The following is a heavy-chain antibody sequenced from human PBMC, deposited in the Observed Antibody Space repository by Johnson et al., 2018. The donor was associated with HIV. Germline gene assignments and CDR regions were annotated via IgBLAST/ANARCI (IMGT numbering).Heavy chain of an antibody. CDR1: GFTFSSYA. Sequence: VQLVESGGGVVQPGGSLRLSCAASGFTFSSYAMSWVRQAPGKGLEWVSGISWNSGSIGYADSVKGRFTISRDNSKDTLYLQMNSLRAEDTAVYYCARDSLQQPDAFDIWGQGTMVTVSS. CDR2: ISWNSGSI. V-gene: IGHV3-23*04. CDR3: ARDSLQQPDAFDI. D-gene: IGHD6-13*01. J-gene: IGHJ3*02.